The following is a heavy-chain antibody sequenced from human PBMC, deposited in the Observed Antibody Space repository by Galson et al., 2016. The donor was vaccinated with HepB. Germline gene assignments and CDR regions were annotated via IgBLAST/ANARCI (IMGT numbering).Heavy chain of an antibody. CDR1: EFTFSSYV. CDR2: IRGNGGST. V-gene: IGHV3-23*01. CDR3: AKEGTIFGAVPYGMDI. D-gene: IGHD3-3*01. Sequence: SLRLSCAASEFTFSSYVMSWVRQAPGKGLEWVSTIRGNGGSTYYADSVKGRFTISRDNSKNTLYLQINSLRAEDTAVYYCAKEGTIFGAVPYGMDIWGQGTTVTVSS. J-gene: IGHJ6*02.